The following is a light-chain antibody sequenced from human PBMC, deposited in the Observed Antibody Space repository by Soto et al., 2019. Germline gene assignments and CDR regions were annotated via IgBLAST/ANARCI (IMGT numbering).Light chain of an antibody. V-gene: IGLV3-21*04. J-gene: IGLJ2*01. CDR1: NIGSKS. Sequence: SYELTQPPSVSVAPGKTARITWGGNNIGSKSVHWYQQKPGQAPVLVIYYDSDRPSGIPERFSGSNSGNTATLTISRVEAGDEYDDYCQVWDSSSDHVVFGGGTKLTVL. CDR3: QVWDSSSDHVV. CDR2: YDS.